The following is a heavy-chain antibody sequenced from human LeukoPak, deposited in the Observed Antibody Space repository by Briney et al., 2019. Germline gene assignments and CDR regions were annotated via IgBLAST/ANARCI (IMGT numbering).Heavy chain of an antibody. CDR1: GYPFSTYG. J-gene: IGHJ6*03. V-gene: IGHV1-18*01. D-gene: IGHD6-6*01. Sequence: ASVKVSCKASGYPFSTYGITWVRQAPGQGLEWMGWISGYNGNTNYAQKLQGRVTMTTDTSTSTAYMELRSLRSDDTAVYYCATHSTRIAVRPSDYYYYMDVWGKGTTVTVSS. CDR2: ISGYNGNT. CDR3: ATHSTRIAVRPSDYYYYMDV.